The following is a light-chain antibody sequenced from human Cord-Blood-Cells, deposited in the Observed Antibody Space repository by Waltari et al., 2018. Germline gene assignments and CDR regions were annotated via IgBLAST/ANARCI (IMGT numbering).Light chain of an antibody. V-gene: IGKV1-39*01. CDR1: QSISSY. CDR2: AAS. J-gene: IGKJ2*01. CDR3: QQSYSTPYT. Sequence: SPSSLSASVGDRVTITCRASQSISSYLNWYQQKPGKAPKLLIYAASSLQSGVPSRFSGSGSGTDFTITISSLQPEDFATYYCQQSYSTPYTFGQGTKLEIK.